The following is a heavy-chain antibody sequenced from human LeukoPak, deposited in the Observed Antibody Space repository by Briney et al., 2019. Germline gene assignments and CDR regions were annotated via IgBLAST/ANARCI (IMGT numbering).Heavy chain of an antibody. CDR3: ARAEGRYYDFWSGYHPDAFDI. J-gene: IGHJ4*02. CDR1: GGSISSGGYY. V-gene: IGHV4-31*03. D-gene: IGHD3-3*01. CDR2: IYYSGST. Sequence: SETLSLTCTVSGGSISSGGYYWSWIRQHPGKGLEWIGYIYYSGSTYYNPSLKSRVTISVDTSKNQFSLKLSSVTAADTAVYYCARAEGRYYDFWSGYHPDAFDIWGQGTLVTVSS.